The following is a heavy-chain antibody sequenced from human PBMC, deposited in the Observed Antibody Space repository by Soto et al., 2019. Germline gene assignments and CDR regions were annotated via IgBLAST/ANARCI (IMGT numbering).Heavy chain of an antibody. CDR1: GFTFSSYA. CDR2: ISGSGGST. Sequence: PGGSLRLSCAASGFTFSSYAMSWVRQAPGKGLEWVSAISGSGGSTYYADSVRGRFTISRDNSKNTLYLQMNSLRAEDTAVYYCAKRSRREQLVLISSDVYFDYWGQGTLVTVSS. J-gene: IGHJ4*02. V-gene: IGHV3-23*01. D-gene: IGHD6-6*01. CDR3: AKRSRREQLVLISSDVYFDY.